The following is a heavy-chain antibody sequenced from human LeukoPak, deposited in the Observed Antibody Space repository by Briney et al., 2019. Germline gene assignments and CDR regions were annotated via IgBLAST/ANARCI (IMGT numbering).Heavy chain of an antibody. Sequence: GGSLRLSCAASGFTFSDYYMSWIRQAPGKGLEWVGFIRSKAYGGTTEYAASVKGRFTISRDDSKSIAYLQMNSLKTEDTAVYYCTRDRYDSSGYYLGYYYYYMDVWGKGTTVTISS. V-gene: IGHV3-49*03. CDR1: GFTFSDYY. D-gene: IGHD3-22*01. CDR3: TRDRYDSSGYYLGYYYYYMDV. J-gene: IGHJ6*03. CDR2: IRSKAYGGTT.